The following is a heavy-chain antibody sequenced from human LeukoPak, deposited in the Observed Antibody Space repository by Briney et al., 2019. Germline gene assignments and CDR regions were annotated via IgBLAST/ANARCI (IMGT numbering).Heavy chain of an antibody. V-gene: IGHV3-7*01. CDR1: GFIFNSRW. D-gene: IGHD1-26*01. CDR2: IKRDGSGE. Sequence: GGSLRLSCAASGFIFNSRWMSWVRQPPGKGLEWVANIKRDGSGEYYLDSVKGRFTISRDNAKNSLYLQMNSLRAEDTAVYYCASLLGDKTIFDYWGQGTLATVSS. CDR3: ASLLGDKTIFDY. J-gene: IGHJ4*02.